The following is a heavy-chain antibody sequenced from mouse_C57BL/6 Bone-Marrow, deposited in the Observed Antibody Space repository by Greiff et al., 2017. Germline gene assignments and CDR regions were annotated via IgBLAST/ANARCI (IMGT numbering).Heavy chain of an antibody. CDR3: ARPGPGYFDY. V-gene: IGHV5-17*01. D-gene: IGHD3-3*01. CDR1: GFTFSDYG. J-gene: IGHJ2*01. Sequence: EVHLVESGGGLVKPGGSLKLSCAASGFTFSDYGMHWVRQAPEKGLEWVAYISSGSSTIYYADTVKGRFTISRDNAKNTLFLQMTSLRSEDTAMYYCARPGPGYFDYWGQGTTLTVSS. CDR2: ISSGSSTI.